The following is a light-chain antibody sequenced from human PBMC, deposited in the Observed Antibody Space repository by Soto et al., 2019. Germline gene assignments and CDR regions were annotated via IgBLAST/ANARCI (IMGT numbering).Light chain of an antibody. CDR1: QSISSY. Sequence: DIQMTQSPSSLSASVGDRVTITCRASQSISSYLNWYQQKPGKAPKLLIYAASTLQSGVPSRFSGSGSGTDFTLTISSPQPEDFATYYCQQLKSFPLSFGGGTKVDIK. V-gene: IGKV1-39*01. CDR3: QQLKSFPLS. CDR2: AAS. J-gene: IGKJ4*01.